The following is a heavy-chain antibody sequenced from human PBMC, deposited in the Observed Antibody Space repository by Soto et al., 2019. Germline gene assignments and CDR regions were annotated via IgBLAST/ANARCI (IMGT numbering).Heavy chain of an antibody. Sequence: QVQLVQSGAEVKKPGASVKVSCNASGYTFTTYYIHWVRQAPGQGLEWMGIINPVDATATYAQKFQGRVTMTRDTSTSTVYFEMSSLRSEDTAIYYCARVQFATGWRYAGDYWGQGTLVTVSS. CDR3: ARVQFATGWRYAGDY. J-gene: IGHJ4*02. CDR1: GYTFTTYY. V-gene: IGHV1-46*01. CDR2: INPVDATA. D-gene: IGHD6-19*01.